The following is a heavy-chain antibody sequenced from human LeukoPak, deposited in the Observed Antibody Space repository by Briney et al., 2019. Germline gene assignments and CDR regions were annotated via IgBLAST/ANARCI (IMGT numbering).Heavy chain of an antibody. V-gene: IGHV1-69*04. CDR3: ARWAEKRTFASGYCSGGSCYSVLVNWFDP. J-gene: IGHJ5*02. CDR1: GGTFSSYA. CDR2: IIPILGIA. Sequence: GSSVKVSCKASGGTFSSYAISWVRQAPGQGLEWMGRIIPILGIANYAQKFQGRVTITADKSTSTAYMELSSLRSEDTAVYYCARWAEKRTFASGYCSGGSCYSVLVNWFDPWGQGTLVTVSS. D-gene: IGHD2-15*01.